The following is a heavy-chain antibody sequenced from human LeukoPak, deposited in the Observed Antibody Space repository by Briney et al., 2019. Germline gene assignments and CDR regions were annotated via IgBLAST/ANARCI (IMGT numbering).Heavy chain of an antibody. Sequence: PSQTLSLTCTVSGGSISSGGYYWSWIRQHPGKGLEWIGYIYYSGSTNYNPSLKSRVTISVDTSKNQFSLKLSSVTAADTAVYYCARWLQFDTLRAFDIWGQGTMVTVSS. CDR1: GGSISSGGYY. J-gene: IGHJ3*02. CDR2: IYYSGST. CDR3: ARWLQFDTLRAFDI. D-gene: IGHD5-24*01. V-gene: IGHV4-31*03.